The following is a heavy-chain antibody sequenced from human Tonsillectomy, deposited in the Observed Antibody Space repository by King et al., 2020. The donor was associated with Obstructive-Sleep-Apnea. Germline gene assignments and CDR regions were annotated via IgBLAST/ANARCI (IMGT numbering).Heavy chain of an antibody. CDR3: TREQVVPAADDWYFDL. D-gene: IGHD2-2*01. V-gene: IGHV3-49*03. Sequence: VQLVESGGGLVQPGRSLRLSCTASGFTFGDYAMSWFRQVPGKGLEWVGFIRSKAYGGTTEYAASVKGRFTISRDDSKSIAYLQMNSLKTEDTAVYYCTREQVVPAADDWYFDLWGRGTLVTVSS. J-gene: IGHJ2*01. CDR1: GFTFGDYA. CDR2: IRSKAYGGTT.